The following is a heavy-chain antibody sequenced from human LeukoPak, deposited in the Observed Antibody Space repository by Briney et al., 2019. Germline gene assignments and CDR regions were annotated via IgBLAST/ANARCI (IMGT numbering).Heavy chain of an antibody. D-gene: IGHD1-26*01. J-gene: IGHJ6*02. CDR2: INPNSGGT. V-gene: IGHV1-2*02. Sequence: ASVKVSCKASGYTFTGYYMHWVRQAPGQGLEWMGWINPNSGGTNYAQKFQGRVTMTRDTSISTAYMELSRLRSDDTAVYYCARVWELFDYYYGMDVWGQGTTFTVSS. CDR3: ARVWELFDYYYGMDV. CDR1: GYTFTGYY.